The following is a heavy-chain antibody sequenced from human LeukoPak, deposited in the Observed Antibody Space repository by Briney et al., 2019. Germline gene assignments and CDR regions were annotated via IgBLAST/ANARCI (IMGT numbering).Heavy chain of an antibody. CDR3: ARLAANHFDY. D-gene: IGHD3-9*01. CDR1: GFTLSTYA. Sequence: GGALSLSCAASGFTLSTYAMSWVRQAPGKELEWVSGLSGDGTKMYYAESVRGRFTISRDISKNTLSLQMSSLRAEDTAIYYCARLAANHFDYWGQGTLVTVSS. CDR2: LSGDGTKM. J-gene: IGHJ4*02. V-gene: IGHV3-23*01.